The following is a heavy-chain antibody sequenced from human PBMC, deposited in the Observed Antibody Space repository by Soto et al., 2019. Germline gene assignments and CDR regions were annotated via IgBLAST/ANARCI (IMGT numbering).Heavy chain of an antibody. D-gene: IGHD4-17*01. CDR2: FDPEDCET. V-gene: IGHV1-24*01. Sequence: ASVKVACQLSCYTLPHLSLHWVVQAPGKGLEWMGGFDPEDCETIYAQKFQGRVTMTEDTSKDTAYMELSSLRSEDTAVYYCATTGELANYGMDVWGQGITVTVSS. J-gene: IGHJ6*02. CDR1: CYTLPHLS. CDR3: ATTGELANYGMDV.